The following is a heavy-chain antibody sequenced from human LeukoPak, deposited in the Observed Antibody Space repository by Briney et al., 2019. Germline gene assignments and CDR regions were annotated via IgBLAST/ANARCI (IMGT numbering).Heavy chain of an antibody. V-gene: IGHV4-34*01. CDR1: GGSFSGYY. Sequence: SETLSPTCAVYGGSFSGYYWSWIRQPPGKGLEWIGEINHSGSTNYNPSLKSRVTISVDTSKNQFSLKLSSVTAADTAVYYCARKGYYYDSSGPYYFDYWGQGTLVTVSS. CDR2: INHSGST. CDR3: ARKGYYYDSSGPYYFDY. D-gene: IGHD3-22*01. J-gene: IGHJ4*02.